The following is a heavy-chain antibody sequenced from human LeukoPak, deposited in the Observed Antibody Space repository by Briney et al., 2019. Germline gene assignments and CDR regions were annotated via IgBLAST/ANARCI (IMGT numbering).Heavy chain of an antibody. CDR1: GGSINSGGYY. J-gene: IGHJ3*01. D-gene: IGHD1-26*01. CDR3: ARIYRGTYSRDV. V-gene: IGHV4-31*03. CDR2: IYDSGST. Sequence: SQTLSLTCTVYGGSINSGGYYWSWIRQHPGKGLEWIGYIYDSGSTYYNPSLKSRVTISGDASKNQFSLKLSSVTAADTAVYYCARIYRGTYSRDVWGQGTMVTVSS.